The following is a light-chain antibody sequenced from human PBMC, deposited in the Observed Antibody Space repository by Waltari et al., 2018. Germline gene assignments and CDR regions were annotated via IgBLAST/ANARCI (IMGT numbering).Light chain of an antibody. J-gene: IGKJ1*01. Sequence: DIVMTQSPLSLPVTPGEPASIPSMSSQSLLHSNGYNYLDWYLQKPGQSPQLLIYLGSNRASGVPDRFSGSGSGTDFTLKISRVEAEDVGVYYCMQALQTSWTFGQGTKVEIK. CDR3: MQALQTSWT. CDR1: QSLLHSNGYNY. CDR2: LGS. V-gene: IGKV2-28*01.